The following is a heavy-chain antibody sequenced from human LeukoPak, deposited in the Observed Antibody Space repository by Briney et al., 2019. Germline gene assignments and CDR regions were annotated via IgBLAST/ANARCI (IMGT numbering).Heavy chain of an antibody. Sequence: ASVKVSCKASGYTFTDYYMNWVRQAPGQGPEWLGWINPNSGGTNYAQKFQGRVTMTRDTSTSTAYMELRRLAPDDTAVYYCARPSTFYYDSSNYYPDAFDIWGRGTMVTVSS. CDR2: INPNSGGT. V-gene: IGHV1-2*02. D-gene: IGHD3-22*01. CDR1: GYTFTDYY. CDR3: ARPSTFYYDSSNYYPDAFDI. J-gene: IGHJ3*02.